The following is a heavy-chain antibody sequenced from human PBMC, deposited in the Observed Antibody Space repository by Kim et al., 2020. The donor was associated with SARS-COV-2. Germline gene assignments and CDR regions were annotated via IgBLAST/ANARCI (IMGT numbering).Heavy chain of an antibody. D-gene: IGHD3-22*01. CDR2: TYYRSKWYN. CDR1: GDSVSSNSAA. Sequence: SQTLSLTCAISGDSVSSNSAAWNWIRQSPSRGLEWLGRTYYRSKWYNDYAVSVKSRITINPDTPKNQFSLQLNSVTPEDTAVYYCARDSLWNDYYDSRFGFDYWGQGTLVTVSS. J-gene: IGHJ4*02. CDR3: ARDSLWNDYYDSRFGFDY. V-gene: IGHV6-1*01.